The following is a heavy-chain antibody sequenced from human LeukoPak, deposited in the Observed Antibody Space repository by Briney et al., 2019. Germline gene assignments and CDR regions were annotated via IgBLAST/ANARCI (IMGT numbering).Heavy chain of an antibody. D-gene: IGHD3-22*01. Sequence: GGSLRLSCAASGFTFSSYAMSWVRQAPGKGLEWVSAISGSGGSTYYADSVKGRFTISRDNSKNTLYLQMNSLRAEDTAVYYCAKVPRTYYYDSSGYYYEYYFDYWGQGTLVTVSS. V-gene: IGHV3-23*01. CDR3: AKVPRTYYYDSSGYYYEYYFDY. CDR2: ISGSGGST. CDR1: GFTFSSYA. J-gene: IGHJ4*02.